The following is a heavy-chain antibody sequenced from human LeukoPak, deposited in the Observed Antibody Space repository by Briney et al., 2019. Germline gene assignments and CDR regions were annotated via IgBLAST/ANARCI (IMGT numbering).Heavy chain of an antibody. CDR3: ARDPAWGEQQLVLDY. CDR2: ISYDGSNK. J-gene: IGHJ4*02. D-gene: IGHD6-13*01. CDR1: GFTFSSYA. Sequence: GGFLRLSCAASGFTFSSYAMHWVRQAPGKGLEWVAVISYDGSNKYYADSVKGRFTISRDNSKNTLYLQMNSLRAEDTAVYYCARDPAWGEQQLVLDYWGQGTLVTVSS. V-gene: IGHV3-30-3*01.